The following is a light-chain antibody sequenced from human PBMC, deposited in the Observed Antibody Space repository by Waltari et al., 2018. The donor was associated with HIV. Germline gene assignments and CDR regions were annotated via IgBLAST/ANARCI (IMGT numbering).Light chain of an antibody. CDR2: AVS. V-gene: IGLV2-14*03. CDR1: SRDAGGYNP. CDR3: SSYTSTSTVYV. Sequence: QSALTQPASVPGYPGQSIIISCTGTSRDAGGYNPASWYPLHPGKATKLTIYAVSNRPSGVSNRFSGSKSDNTASLTISVLQAEDEADYYCSSYTSTSTVYVFGTGTEVTVL. J-gene: IGLJ1*01.